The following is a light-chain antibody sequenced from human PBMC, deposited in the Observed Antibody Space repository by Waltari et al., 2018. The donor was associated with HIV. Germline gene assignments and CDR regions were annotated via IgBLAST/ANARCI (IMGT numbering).Light chain of an antibody. CDR1: RDIRHD. CDR2: GTS. CDR3: LQDYNYPPT. J-gene: IGKJ1*01. Sequence: AIRLTQSPSSLSASVGDRVTITCRASRDIRHDLAWYQQQPGKAPKFLIYGTSTLQSAVPSRFSGGGSGTDFTLTISSLQPEDFGTYYCLQDYNYPPTFGPGTKVEV. V-gene: IGKV1-6*01.